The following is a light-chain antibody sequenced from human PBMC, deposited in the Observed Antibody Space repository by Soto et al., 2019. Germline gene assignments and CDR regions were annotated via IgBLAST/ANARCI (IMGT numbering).Light chain of an antibody. V-gene: IGLV2-23*03. CDR1: SSDVGSYNL. CDR2: EGS. Sequence: QSVLTQPPSVSGAPGQRVTISCTGTSSDVGSYNLVSWYQQHPGKAPKLMIYEGSKRPSGVSNRSSGSKSGNTASLTISGLQAEDEADYYCCSYAGSSTFFYVIGTGTKVTVL. CDR3: CSYAGSSTFFYV. J-gene: IGLJ1*01.